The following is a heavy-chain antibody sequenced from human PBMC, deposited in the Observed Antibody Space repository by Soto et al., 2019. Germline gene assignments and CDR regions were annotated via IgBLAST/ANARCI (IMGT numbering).Heavy chain of an antibody. CDR3: AGLPPLRYFDLEHTN. V-gene: IGHV1-69*01. Sequence: QVQLVQSGAEVKKPGSSVKVSCKASGGTFSSYAISWVRQAPGHGLEWMGGIIPIFGTANYAQKFQGRVTITADESTSTAYRELSSLRSEDTAVYYCAGLPPLRYFDLEHTNWGQGTLVTVSS. CDR1: GGTFSSYA. D-gene: IGHD3-9*01. CDR2: IIPIFGTA. J-gene: IGHJ4*02.